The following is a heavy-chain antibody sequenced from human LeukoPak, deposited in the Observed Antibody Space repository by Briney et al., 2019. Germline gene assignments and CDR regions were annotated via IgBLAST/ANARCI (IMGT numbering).Heavy chain of an antibody. CDR2: IYYSGST. Sequence: PSETLSLTCTVSGGSISSYYWSWIRQPPGKGLEWIGYIYYSGSTNYNPSLKSRVTISVDTSKNQFSLKLSSVTAAGTAVYYCARSRSGSWPYYFDYWGQGTLVTVSS. CDR3: ARSRSGSWPYYFDY. D-gene: IGHD3-10*01. V-gene: IGHV4-59*01. J-gene: IGHJ4*02. CDR1: GGSISSYY.